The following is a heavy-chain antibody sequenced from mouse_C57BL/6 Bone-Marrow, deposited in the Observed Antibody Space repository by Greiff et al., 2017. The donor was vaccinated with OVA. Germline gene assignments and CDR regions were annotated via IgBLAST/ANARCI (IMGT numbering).Heavy chain of an antibody. Sequence: DVKLVESGGGLVKPGGSLKLSCAASGFTFSDYGMHWVRQAPETGLEWVAYISSGSSTIYYADTVKGRFTIARDNATNTLFLQMTSLRSEDTAMYYCARWDYRLFAYWGQGTLVTVSA. D-gene: IGHD2-4*01. V-gene: IGHV5-17*01. J-gene: IGHJ3*01. CDR1: GFTFSDYG. CDR2: ISSGSSTI. CDR3: ARWDYRLFAY.